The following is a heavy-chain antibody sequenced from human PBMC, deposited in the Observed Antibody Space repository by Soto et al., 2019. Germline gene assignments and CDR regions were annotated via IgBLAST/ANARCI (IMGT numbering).Heavy chain of an antibody. J-gene: IGHJ4*02. CDR2: ISWNSGSI. CDR1: GFTFDDYA. V-gene: IGHV3-9*01. Sequence: LSCAASGFTFDDYAMHWVRQAPGKGLEWVSGISWNSGSIGYADSVKGRLTISRDNAKNSLYLQMNSLRAEDTALYYCAKDSYGDPYYFDYWGQGTLVTVSS. D-gene: IGHD4-17*01. CDR3: AKDSYGDPYYFDY.